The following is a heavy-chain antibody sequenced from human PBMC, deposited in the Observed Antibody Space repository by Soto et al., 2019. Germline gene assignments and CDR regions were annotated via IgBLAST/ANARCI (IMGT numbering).Heavy chain of an antibody. D-gene: IGHD1-26*01. CDR1: RDSVSSNSAA. CDR3: ARDTFRSYSGRYYYYGMDV. Sequence: SQTLSLTCAISRDSVSSNSAAWNWIRQSPSRGLEWLGRTYYRSKWYNDYAVSVKSRITINPDTSKNQFSLQLNSVTPEDTAVYYCARDTFRSYSGRYYYYGMDVWGQGTTVTVSS. J-gene: IGHJ6*02. V-gene: IGHV6-1*01. CDR2: TYYRSKWYN.